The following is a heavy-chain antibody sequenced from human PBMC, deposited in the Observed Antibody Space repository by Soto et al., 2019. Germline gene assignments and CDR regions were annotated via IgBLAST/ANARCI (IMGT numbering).Heavy chain of an antibody. CDR3: ASEVLSPRYSSSWYPEYYYYGMDV. CDR2: ISSSGDSS. D-gene: IGHD6-13*01. V-gene: IGHV3-23*01. CDR1: GITFSTSA. Sequence: GGSLRLSCVGAGITFSTSAMNWVRQAPGKGLEWVSGISSSGDSSHYADSVKGRFTISRDNSKNTVYLQMNSLRAEDTAVYYCASEVLSPRYSSSWYPEYYYYGMDVWGQGTTVTVSS. J-gene: IGHJ6*02.